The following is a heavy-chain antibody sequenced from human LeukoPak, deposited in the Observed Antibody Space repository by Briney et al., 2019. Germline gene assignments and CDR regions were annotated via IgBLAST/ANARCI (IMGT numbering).Heavy chain of an antibody. Sequence: PSETLSLTCTASGGSISSYYWSWIRQPPGKGLEWIGYIYYSGSTNYNPSLKSRVTISVDTSKNQFSLKLSSVTAADTAVYYCARGYSYGYYYYMDVWGKGTTVTISS. CDR2: IYYSGST. V-gene: IGHV4-59*01. J-gene: IGHJ6*03. CDR1: GGSISSYY. D-gene: IGHD5-18*01. CDR3: ARGYSYGYYYYMDV.